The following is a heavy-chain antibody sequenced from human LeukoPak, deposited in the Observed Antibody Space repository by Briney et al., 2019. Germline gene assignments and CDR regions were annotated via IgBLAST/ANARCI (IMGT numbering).Heavy chain of an antibody. CDR2: VSDSGNT. V-gene: IGHV3-23*01. J-gene: IGHJ4*02. Sequence: PGGSLRLSCAASGFTFSTSAINWVRQAPGQGLEWVSGVSDSGNTYYADSVKGRFTISRDNSKNTLYLQMNSLRAEDTAVYYCAKAPRGLDYFDHWGQGTLVSVSS. CDR1: GFTFSTSA. CDR3: AKAPRGLDYFDH. D-gene: IGHD3-10*01.